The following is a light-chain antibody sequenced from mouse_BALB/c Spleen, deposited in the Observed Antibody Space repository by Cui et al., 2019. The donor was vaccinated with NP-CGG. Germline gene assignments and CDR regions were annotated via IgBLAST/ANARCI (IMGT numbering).Light chain of an antibody. CDR3: QQYSQLPT. J-gene: IGKJ1*01. CDR2: YTS. Sequence: IQMTQTTSSLSASLRDRVTIRCSASQGISNYLNWYQKKPDGTVKLLIYYTSSLHSGVPSRFSGSGSGTDCSLTISNLEPEDIATYYCQQYSQLPTFGGGTKLEIK. CDR1: QGISNY. V-gene: IGKV10-94*01.